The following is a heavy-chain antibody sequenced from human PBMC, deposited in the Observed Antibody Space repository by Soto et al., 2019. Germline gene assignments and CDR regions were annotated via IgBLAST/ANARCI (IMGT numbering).Heavy chain of an antibody. CDR2: IYHSGST. V-gene: IGHV4-30-2*01. CDR1: GGSISSGGYS. Sequence: PSETLSLTCAVSGGSISSGGYSWSWIRQPPGKGLEWIGYIYHSGSTYYDPSLKSRVTISVDRSKNQFSLKLSSVTAADTAVYYCARHLYPHTTCCVFDYWGQGTLVTVSS. J-gene: IGHJ4*02. CDR3: ARHLYPHTTCCVFDY. D-gene: IGHD2-2*01.